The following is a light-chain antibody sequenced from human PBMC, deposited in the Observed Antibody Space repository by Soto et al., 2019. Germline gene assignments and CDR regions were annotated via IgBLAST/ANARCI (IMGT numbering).Light chain of an antibody. Sequence: QSALTQPASVSGSPGQSITISCTGTSSDVGGYNYVSWYQQHPGKAPKLMIYEVSNRPSGVSNRFSGSKSGNTASLTISGLQPDDEADYSCRSYTSSSPYVFAPGTKVTVL. CDR3: RSYTSSSPYV. J-gene: IGLJ1*01. CDR1: SSDVGGYNY. V-gene: IGLV2-14*01. CDR2: EVS.